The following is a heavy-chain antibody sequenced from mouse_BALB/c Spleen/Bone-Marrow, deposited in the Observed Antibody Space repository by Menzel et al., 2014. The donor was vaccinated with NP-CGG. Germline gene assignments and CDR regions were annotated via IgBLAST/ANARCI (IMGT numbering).Heavy chain of an antibody. D-gene: IGHD2-2*01. CDR1: GFSLTSYG. Sequence: QVQLKHSGPGLVAPSQSLSITCTVSGFSLTSYGVHWVRQPPGKGLEWLGVIWAGGSTNYNSALMSRLSISKDNSESQVFLKMNSLQTDDTAIYYCARDRGYHKDVGDYWGQGTTLTVSS. CDR3: ARDRGYHKDVGDY. V-gene: IGHV2-9*02. CDR2: IWAGGST. J-gene: IGHJ2*01.